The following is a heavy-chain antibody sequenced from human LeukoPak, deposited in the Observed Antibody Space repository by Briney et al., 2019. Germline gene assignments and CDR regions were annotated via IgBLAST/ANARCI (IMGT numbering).Heavy chain of an antibody. D-gene: IGHD3-3*01. CDR3: ARQYYDFWSGYWEYYYYGMDV. Sequence: SETLSLTCIVSGGSISSISSNNYHWGWIRQPPGKGLEWIGSIYYSGSTYYNPSLKSRVTISVDTSKNQFSLKLSSVTAADTAVYYCARQYYDFWSGYWEYYYYGMDVWGQGTTVTVSS. CDR1: GGSISSISSNNYH. J-gene: IGHJ6*02. V-gene: IGHV4-39*01. CDR2: IYYSGST.